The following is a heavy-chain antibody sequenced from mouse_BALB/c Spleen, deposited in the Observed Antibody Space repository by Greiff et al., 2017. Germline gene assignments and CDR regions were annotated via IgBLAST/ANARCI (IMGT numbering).Heavy chain of an antibody. V-gene: IGHV7-3*02. CDR2: IRNKANGYTT. D-gene: IGHD2-10*01. Sequence: EVQVVESGGGLVQPGGSLRLSCATSGFTFTDYYMSWVRQPPGKALEWLGFIRNKANGYTTEYSASVKGRFTISRDNSQSILYLQMNTLRAEDSATYYCARGPTADYWGQGTTLTVSS. J-gene: IGHJ2*01. CDR1: GFTFTDYY. CDR3: ARGPTADY.